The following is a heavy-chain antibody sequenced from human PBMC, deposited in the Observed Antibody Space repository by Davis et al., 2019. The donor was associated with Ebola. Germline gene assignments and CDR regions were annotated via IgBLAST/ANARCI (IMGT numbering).Heavy chain of an antibody. D-gene: IGHD3-22*01. J-gene: IGHJ4*02. V-gene: IGHV5-51*01. CDR2: IYPGDSDT. CDR1: GYSFDSYW. Sequence: GESLKISCKASGYSFDSYWIGWVRQMPGKGLEWMGIIYPGDSDTRYSPSFEGQVTISVDRSISTAYLQWSSLKASDTAMYYCAKQESLYGSSDYWGQGTLVTVSS. CDR3: AKQESLYGSSDY.